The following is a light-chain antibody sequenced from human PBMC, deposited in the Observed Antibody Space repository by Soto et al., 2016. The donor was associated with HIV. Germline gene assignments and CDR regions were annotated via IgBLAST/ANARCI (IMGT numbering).Light chain of an antibody. CDR2: KDS. CDR1: VLDKKKY. J-gene: IGLJ1*01. V-gene: IGLV3-27*01. CDR3: YSAADNNLGV. Sequence: SYELTQPSSVSVSPGQTARITCSGDVLDKKKYARWFQQKPGQAPVLVIYKDSERPSGIPERFSGSSSGTTVTLTISGAQVEDEADYYCYSAADNNLGVFGTGTKVTVI.